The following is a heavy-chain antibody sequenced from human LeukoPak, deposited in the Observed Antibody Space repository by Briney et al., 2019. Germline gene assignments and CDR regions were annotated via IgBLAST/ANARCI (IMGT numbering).Heavy chain of an antibody. D-gene: IGHD3-10*01. J-gene: IGHJ5*02. Sequence: GASVKVSCKVSGYTLIELPMHWVRQAPGKGLEWMGGFDPEEGETIYAQKFQGRVTMTEDTSTDTAYMELSSLRSEDTAVYYSATDRLRTMVRGVLRSLEGFDPWGQGTLVTVSS. CDR2: FDPEEGET. V-gene: IGHV1-24*01. CDR3: ATDRLRTMVRGVLRSLEGFDP. CDR1: GYTLIELP.